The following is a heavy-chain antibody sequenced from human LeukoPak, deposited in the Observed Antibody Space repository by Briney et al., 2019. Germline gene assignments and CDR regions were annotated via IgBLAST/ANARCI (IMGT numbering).Heavy chain of an antibody. J-gene: IGHJ4*02. CDR1: GFTFSSYA. Sequence: GGSLRLSCAASGFTFSSYAMSWVRQAPGKGLEWVSTISGSGGSTYYADSVKGRFTISRDNSKNTLYLQMNSLRVEDTAIYYCALKGSSGWYYFDYWGQGTLVTVSS. CDR3: ALKGSSGWYYFDY. D-gene: IGHD6-19*01. V-gene: IGHV3-23*01. CDR2: ISGSGGST.